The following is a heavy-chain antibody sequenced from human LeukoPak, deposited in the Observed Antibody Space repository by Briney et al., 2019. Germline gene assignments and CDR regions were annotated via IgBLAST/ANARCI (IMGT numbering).Heavy chain of an antibody. CDR1: GYSFTSYW. V-gene: IGHV5-51*01. Sequence: GESLKISCKGSGYSFTSYWIGWVRQMPGKGLEWMGIIYPGDPDTRYSPSFQGQVTISADKSISTAYLQWSSLKASDTAMYYCARRLPPVSEQREFDYWGQGTLVTVSS. J-gene: IGHJ4*02. CDR3: ARRLPPVSEQREFDY. CDR2: IYPGDPDT. D-gene: IGHD1/OR15-1a*01.